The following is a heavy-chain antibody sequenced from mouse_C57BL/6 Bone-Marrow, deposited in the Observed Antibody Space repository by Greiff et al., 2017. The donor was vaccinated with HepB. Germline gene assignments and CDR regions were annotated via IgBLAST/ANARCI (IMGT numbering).Heavy chain of an antibody. CDR3: ARSLVTTVVAWYFDV. V-gene: IGHV1-63*01. D-gene: IGHD1-1*01. CDR2: IYPGGGYT. J-gene: IGHJ1*03. Sequence: QVQLQQSGAELVRPGTSVKMSCKASGYTFTNYWIGWAKQRPGHGLEWIGDIYPGGGYTNYNEKFKGKATLTADKSSSTAYMQISSLTSEDSAIYYCARSLVTTVVAWYFDVWGTGTTVTVSS. CDR1: GYTFTNYW.